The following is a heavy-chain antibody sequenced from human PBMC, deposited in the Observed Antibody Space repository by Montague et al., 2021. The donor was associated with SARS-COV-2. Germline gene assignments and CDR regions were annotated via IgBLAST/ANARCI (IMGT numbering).Heavy chain of an antibody. CDR1: GFSLSTSGMC. CDR3: ATTIYDYVWGTRVEFDY. Sequence: PALVKPTQTLTLTCTFSGFSLSTSGMCVSWIRQPPGKALEWLALIGWDDDKYYSTSLKTRLTISKDTSKNQVVLTMTNMDPVDTATYYCATTIYDYVWGTRVEFDYWGQGTLVTVSS. D-gene: IGHD3-16*01. CDR2: IGWDDDK. V-gene: IGHV2-70*01. J-gene: IGHJ4*02.